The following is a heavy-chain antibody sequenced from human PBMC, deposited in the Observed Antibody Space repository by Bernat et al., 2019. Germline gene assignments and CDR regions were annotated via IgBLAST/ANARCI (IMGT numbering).Heavy chain of an antibody. CDR3: ARTGGIAAATYYYYGMDV. CDR1: GFTFSSYW. D-gene: IGHD6-13*01. J-gene: IGHJ6*02. V-gene: IGHV3-7*01. Sequence: VQLMESGGGVVQPGMSLRLSCTTSGFTFSSYWMSWVRQAPGKGLEWVANIKQDGSEKYYVDSVKGRFTISRDNAKNSLYLQMNSLRAEDTAVYYCARTGGIAAATYYYYGMDVWGQGTTVTVSS. CDR2: IKQDGSEK.